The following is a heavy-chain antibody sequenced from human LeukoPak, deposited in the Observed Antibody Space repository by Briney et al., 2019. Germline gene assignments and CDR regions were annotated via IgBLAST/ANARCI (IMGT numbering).Heavy chain of an antibody. V-gene: IGHV1-46*01. Sequence: ASVKVSCKASGYTLSDYYIQWVRQAPGQGLEWMGIFNPSDGSTTYAQNFQGRVTMTSDMSTSTVYMELSSLRSDDTAMYYCARDPGHGYYNKAFDSWGQGTLVTVSS. CDR1: GYTLSDYY. J-gene: IGHJ4*02. D-gene: IGHD4-17*01. CDR2: FNPSDGST. CDR3: ARDPGHGYYNKAFDS.